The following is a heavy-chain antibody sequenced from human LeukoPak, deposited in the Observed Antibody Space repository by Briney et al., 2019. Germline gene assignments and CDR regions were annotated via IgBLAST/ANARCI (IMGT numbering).Heavy chain of an antibody. V-gene: IGHV4-39*01. Sequence: PSETLSLTCTVSGGSISSSSYYWGRIRQPPGKGLEWIGSIYYSGSTYYNPSLKSRVTISVDTSKNQFSLKLSSVTAADTAVYYCARPDSGSSPGAFDIWGQGTMVTVSS. D-gene: IGHD1-26*01. CDR2: IYYSGST. CDR3: ARPDSGSSPGAFDI. CDR1: GGSISSSSYY. J-gene: IGHJ3*02.